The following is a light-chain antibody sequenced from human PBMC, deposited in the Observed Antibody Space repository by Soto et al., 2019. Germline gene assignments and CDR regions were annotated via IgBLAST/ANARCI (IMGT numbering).Light chain of an antibody. V-gene: IGKV1-9*01. CDR1: PGISSF. Sequence: DIQLTQSPSILSASVGDRVTITCRASPGISSFLAWYRQKPGKAPELLLFSASTLVTGVPSRFSGSGSETDFTLTISRLEPEDFAVYYCQQYGSSGTFGQGTKVEIK. J-gene: IGKJ1*01. CDR2: SAS. CDR3: QQYGSSGT.